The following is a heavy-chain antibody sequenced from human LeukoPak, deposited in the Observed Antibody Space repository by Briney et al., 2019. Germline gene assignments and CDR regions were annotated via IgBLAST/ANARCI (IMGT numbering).Heavy chain of an antibody. V-gene: IGHV1-8*01. CDR3: ARGSYYYDSSGYRNWFDP. D-gene: IGHD3-22*01. Sequence: ASVKVSCKASGYTFTSYDINWVRQATGQGLEWMGWMNPNSGNTGYAQKFRGRVTMTRNTSISTAYMELSSLRSEDTAVYYCARGSYYYDSSGYRNWFDPWGQGTLVTVSS. CDR2: MNPNSGNT. J-gene: IGHJ5*02. CDR1: GYTFTSYD.